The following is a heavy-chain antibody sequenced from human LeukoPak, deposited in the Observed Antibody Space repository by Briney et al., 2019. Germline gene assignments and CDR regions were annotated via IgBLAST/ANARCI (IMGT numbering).Heavy chain of an antibody. CDR2: IYSGGST. J-gene: IGHJ3*02. Sequence: PGGSLRLSCAASGFTVSSTYMSWVRQAPGKGLEWVSVIYSGGSTYYAAHAQCRVTISRDNSNHTPYLQMNSTRAEDTAVQYSARAGPLIGFDIWGQGTMVTVSS. D-gene: IGHD3-16*01. CDR1: GFTVSSTY. V-gene: IGHV3-53*01. CDR3: ARAGPLIGFDI.